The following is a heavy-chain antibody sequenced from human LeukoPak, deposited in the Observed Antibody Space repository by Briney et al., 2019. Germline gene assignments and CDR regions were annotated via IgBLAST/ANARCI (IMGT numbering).Heavy chain of an antibody. CDR2: ISPYNGNT. Sequence: ASVKVSCKASGYTFTNYDISWVRQAPGQGLEWMGWISPYNGNTNYAQKLQGRVTMTTHTSTSTAYMELRSLRSDDTAVYYCATDHRQSSSSSYYYYMDVWGTGTTVTVSS. D-gene: IGHD6-6*01. CDR1: GYTFTNYD. CDR3: ATDHRQSSSSSYYYYMDV. J-gene: IGHJ6*03. V-gene: IGHV1-18*01.